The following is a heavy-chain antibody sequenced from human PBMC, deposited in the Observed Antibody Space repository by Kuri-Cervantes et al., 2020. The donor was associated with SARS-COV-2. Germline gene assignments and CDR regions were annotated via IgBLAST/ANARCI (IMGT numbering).Heavy chain of an antibody. CDR2: FDPEDGET. J-gene: IGHJ4*02. V-gene: IGHV1-24*01. CDR1: GGTFSSYT. Sequence: ASVKVSCKASGGTFSSYTISWVRQAPGQGLEWMGGFDPEDGETIYAQKFQGRVTMAEDTSTDTAYMELNSLRSEDTALYFCAALISGSYTDNYWGQGTLVTVSS. CDR3: AALISGSYTDNY. D-gene: IGHD1-26*01.